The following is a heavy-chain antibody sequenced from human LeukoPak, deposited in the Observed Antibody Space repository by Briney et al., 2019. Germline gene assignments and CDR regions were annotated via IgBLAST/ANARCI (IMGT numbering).Heavy chain of an antibody. CDR2: INPNSGGT. CDR1: GYTFTGYY. D-gene: IGHD3-22*01. V-gene: IGHV1-2*02. J-gene: IGHJ3*02. Sequence: ASVKVSCKASGYTFTGYYMHWVRQAPGQGLEWMGWINPNSGGTNYAQKFQGRVTMTRDTSISTAYMELSRLRSDDTAVYYCARDYYYDSSGYPSGAFDIWGQGTVVTVSS. CDR3: ARDYYYDSSGYPSGAFDI.